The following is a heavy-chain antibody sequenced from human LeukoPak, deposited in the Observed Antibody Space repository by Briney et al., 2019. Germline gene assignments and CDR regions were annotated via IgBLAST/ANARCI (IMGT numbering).Heavy chain of an antibody. J-gene: IGHJ4*02. D-gene: IGHD2-21*02. Sequence: SETLSLTCSVSGGSIGSSYWSWIRQPPGKGLEWIGYIYYSGTTNYNPSLKCRVTISVDTSKNQFSLKLNSVTAADTAVYYCARHHCGGGDCYPTYYFDYWGQATLVTVSS. CDR3: ARHHCGGGDCYPTYYFDY. V-gene: IGHV4-59*08. CDR1: GGSIGSSY. CDR2: IYYSGTT.